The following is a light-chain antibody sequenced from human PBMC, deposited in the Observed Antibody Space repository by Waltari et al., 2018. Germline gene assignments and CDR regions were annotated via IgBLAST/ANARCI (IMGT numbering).Light chain of an antibody. CDR2: GAS. V-gene: IGKV3-15*01. CDR1: KSVSSN. J-gene: IGKJ1*01. Sequence: EIVMTQSPATLSVSPGERATLSCRASKSVSSNLAWYQQKPGQAPRLLIYGASTRATCIPARFSGSGSGTEFTLTISSLQSEDFAVFYCQQYNNWPPWTFGQGTKVEIK. CDR3: QQYNNWPPWT.